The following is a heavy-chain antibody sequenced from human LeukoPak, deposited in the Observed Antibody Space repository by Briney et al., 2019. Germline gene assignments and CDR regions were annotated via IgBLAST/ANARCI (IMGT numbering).Heavy chain of an antibody. J-gene: IGHJ6*02. CDR2: ISSSSSYI. D-gene: IGHD3-3*01. V-gene: IGHV3-21*01. CDR3: ARDRLYDFWSGYYSGLGGMDV. CDR1: GFTFSSYS. Sequence: RAGGSLRLSCAASGFTFSSYSMNWVRQAPGKGLEWVSSISSSSSYIYYADSVKGRLTISRDNAKNSLYLQMNSLRAEDTAVYYCARDRLYDFWSGYYSGLGGMDVWGQGTTVTVSS.